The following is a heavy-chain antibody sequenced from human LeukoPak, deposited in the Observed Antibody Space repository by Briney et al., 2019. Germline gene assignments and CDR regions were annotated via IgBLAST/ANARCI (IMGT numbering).Heavy chain of an antibody. CDR1: GFTFSSYS. D-gene: IGHD2-2*01. V-gene: IGHV3-21*01. CDR3: AREKEGFCSRTSCYLDYYYYYMDV. Sequence: GGSLRLSCAASGFTFSSYSMNWVRQAPGKGLEWVSFISSSSSYVYYTDSVKGRFTISRDNAKNSLYLQLNSLRAEDTAVYYCAREKEGFCSRTSCYLDYYYYYMDVWGKGTTVTISS. J-gene: IGHJ6*03. CDR2: ISSSSSYV.